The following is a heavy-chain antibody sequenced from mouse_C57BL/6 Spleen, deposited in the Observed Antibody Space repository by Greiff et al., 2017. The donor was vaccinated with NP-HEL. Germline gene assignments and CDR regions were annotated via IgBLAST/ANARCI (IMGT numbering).Heavy chain of an antibody. CDR1: GYSFTGYY. V-gene: IGHV1-42*01. J-gene: IGHJ2*01. CDR2: INPSTGGT. CDR3: ARRYSNYFFDY. Sequence: EVQLQQSGPELVKPGASVKISCKASGYSFTGYYMNWVKQSPEKSLEWIGEINPSTGGTTYNQKFKAKATLTVDKSSSTAYMQLKSLTSEDSAVYYCARRYSNYFFDYWGQGTTLTVSS. D-gene: IGHD2-5*01.